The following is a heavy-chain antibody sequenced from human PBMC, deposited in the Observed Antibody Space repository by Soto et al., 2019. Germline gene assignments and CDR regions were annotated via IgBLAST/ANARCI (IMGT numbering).Heavy chain of an antibody. CDR3: AIGGYSYGGYYYYYGMDV. CDR2: IYYSGST. CDR1: GGSISSSSYY. Sequence: PSDTLSLTCTVSGGSISSSSYYWVWIRQPPGKGLEWIGSIYYSGSTYYNPSLKSRVTISVDTSKNQFSLKLSSVTAADTAVYYCAIGGYSYGGYYYYYGMDVWGQGTTVTVSS. D-gene: IGHD5-18*01. V-gene: IGHV4-39*01. J-gene: IGHJ6*02.